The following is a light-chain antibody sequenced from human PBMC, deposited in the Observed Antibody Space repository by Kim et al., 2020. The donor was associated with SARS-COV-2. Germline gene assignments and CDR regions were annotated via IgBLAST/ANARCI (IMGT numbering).Light chain of an antibody. CDR3: SSYTSSRTYV. J-gene: IGLJ1*01. V-gene: IGLV2-14*03. CDR1: NSCIGGYDY. Sequence: GPAVPTPRTGTNSCIGGYDYVSWYQQHPGKAPNLMIYDVSNRPSGVSDRFSGSKSGNTASLTISGLQPDDEADYYCSSYTSSRTYVFGPGTKVTVL. CDR2: DVS.